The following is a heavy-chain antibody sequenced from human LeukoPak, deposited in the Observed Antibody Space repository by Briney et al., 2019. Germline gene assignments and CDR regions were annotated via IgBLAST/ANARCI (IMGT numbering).Heavy chain of an antibody. V-gene: IGHV3-7*01. J-gene: IGHJ4*02. CDR3: TRVIVAVPGYFDYFDF. Sequence: GGSLRLFCTASGLSFSSHYMRWIRQAPGKGLEWVANINEDGSNKWHLGSVKGRFTVSRDNARNSLYLQMNSLRVEDTAVYYCTRVIVAVPGYFDYFDFWDQGVLVTVSS. D-gene: IGHD2-21*01. CDR1: GLSFSSHY. CDR2: INEDGSNK.